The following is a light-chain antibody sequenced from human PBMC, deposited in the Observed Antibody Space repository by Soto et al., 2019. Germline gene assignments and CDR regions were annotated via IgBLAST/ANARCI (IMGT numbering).Light chain of an antibody. V-gene: IGLV2-14*01. CDR3: SSYTSASTLLYL. CDR2: GVT. CDR1: SSDVGGYNY. Sequence: QSALTQPASLSGSPGQSITISCTGTSSDVGGYNYVSWYQQHPGIAPKLLIYGVTNRPSGVSTRFSGSKSGNTASRTISGLQAEDEADYHCSSYTSASTLLYLFGTGTKVTVL. J-gene: IGLJ1*01.